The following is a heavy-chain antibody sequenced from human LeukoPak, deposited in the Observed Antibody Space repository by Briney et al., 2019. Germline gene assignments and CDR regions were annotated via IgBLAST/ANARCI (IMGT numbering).Heavy chain of an antibody. J-gene: IGHJ4*02. CDR3: ARVSSGSYQNPFDY. Sequence: GGSLRLSCAASGFTFSSYAMSWVRQAPGKGLEWVSAISGSGGSTYYADSVKGRFTISRDNSKNTLYLQMNSLRAGDTAVYYCARVSSGSYQNPFDYWGQGTLVTVSS. CDR1: GFTFSSYA. V-gene: IGHV3-23*01. D-gene: IGHD1-26*01. CDR2: ISGSGGST.